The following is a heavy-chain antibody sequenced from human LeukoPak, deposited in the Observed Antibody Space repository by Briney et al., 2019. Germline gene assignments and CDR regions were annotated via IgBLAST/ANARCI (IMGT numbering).Heavy chain of an antibody. CDR1: GFTFVNYG. CDR3: AKSYCSGGSCPIY. Sequence: GGSLRLSCAASGFTFVNYGIHWVRQAPGKGLEHVSGISSNGVSTFYANSVKGRFTISRDNSKNTLYLQMNSLRAEDTAVYYCAKSYCSGGSCPIYWGQGTLVTVPS. J-gene: IGHJ4*02. CDR2: ISSNGVST. V-gene: IGHV3-64*01. D-gene: IGHD2-15*01.